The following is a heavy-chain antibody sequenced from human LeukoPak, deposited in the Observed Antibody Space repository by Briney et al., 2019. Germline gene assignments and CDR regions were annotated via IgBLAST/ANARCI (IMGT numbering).Heavy chain of an antibody. CDR2: IKQDGSEK. J-gene: IGHJ4*02. D-gene: IGHD1-26*01. V-gene: IGHV3-7*03. CDR3: AKDNLRWSGGYFDY. CDR1: GFTFRSYW. Sequence: PGGSLRLSCAASGFTFRSYWMSWVRQAPGKGLEWVANIKQDGSEKYYVDSVKGRFTISRDNAKNTLYLQMNSLRAEDTAVYYCAKDNLRWSGGYFDYWGQGTLVTVSS.